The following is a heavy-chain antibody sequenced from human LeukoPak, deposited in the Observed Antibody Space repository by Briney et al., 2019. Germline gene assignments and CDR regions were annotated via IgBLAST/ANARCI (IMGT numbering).Heavy chain of an antibody. Sequence: ASVKVSCKASGYTFTSYGISWVRQAPGQGLEWMGWISVYNGNTNYAQKLQGRVTMTTDTSTNTAYMELRSLRSDDTAVYYCARGDIVVVVGATPFDYWGQGTQVTVSS. CDR3: ARGDIVVVVGATPFDY. J-gene: IGHJ4*02. D-gene: IGHD2-15*01. CDR1: GYTFTSYG. V-gene: IGHV1-18*01. CDR2: ISVYNGNT.